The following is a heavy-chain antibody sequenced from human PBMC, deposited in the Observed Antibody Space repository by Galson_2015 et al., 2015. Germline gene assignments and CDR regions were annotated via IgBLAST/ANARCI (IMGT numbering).Heavy chain of an antibody. Sequence: SLRLSCAASGFTFSSYRMNWVRQAPGKGLEWVSYISSSSSTIYYADSVKGRFTISRDNAKNSLYLQMNSLRDEDTAVYYCARDEGFPPHRSYGMDVWGQGTTVTVSS. J-gene: IGHJ6*02. CDR3: ARDEGFPPHRSYGMDV. V-gene: IGHV3-48*02. CDR2: ISSSSSTI. CDR1: GFTFSSYR. D-gene: IGHD3-16*02.